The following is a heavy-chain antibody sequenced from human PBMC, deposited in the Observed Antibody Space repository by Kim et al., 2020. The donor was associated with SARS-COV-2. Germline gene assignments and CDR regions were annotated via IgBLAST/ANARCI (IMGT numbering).Heavy chain of an antibody. V-gene: IGHV1-18*01. D-gene: IGHD3-22*01. CDR2: ISAYNGNT. Sequence: ASVKVSCKASGYTFTSYGISWVRQAPGQGLEWMGWISAYNGNTNYAQKLQGRVTMTTDTSTSTAYMELRSLRSDDTAVYYCARDDDSSGYYYYDGGVLGDYWGQGTLVTVSS. CDR3: ARDDDSSGYYYYDGGVLGDY. J-gene: IGHJ4*02. CDR1: GYTFTSYG.